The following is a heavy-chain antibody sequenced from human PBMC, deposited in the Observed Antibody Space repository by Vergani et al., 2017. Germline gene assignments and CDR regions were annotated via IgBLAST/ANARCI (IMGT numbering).Heavy chain of an antibody. V-gene: IGHV5-51*03. J-gene: IGHJ4*02. CDR2: IYPGDSDT. CDR1: GYSFTNYW. CDR3: TRRRSSSLGYYFDY. D-gene: IGHD6-6*01. Sequence: EVQLVQSGAEVKTPGESLKISCKGSGYSFTNYWIGWVRQMPGKGLEWMGIIYPGDSDTRYSPSFQGQVTISADESINTTYRHWSSLKASDTAMYYCTRRRSSSLGYYFDYWGQGTLVTVSS.